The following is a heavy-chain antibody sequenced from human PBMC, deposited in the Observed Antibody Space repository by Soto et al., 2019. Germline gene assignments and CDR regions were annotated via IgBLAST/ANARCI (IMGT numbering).Heavy chain of an antibody. J-gene: IGHJ4*02. V-gene: IGHV3-7*01. CDR2: IKDDGSEI. CDR1: GFNVMSYW. CDR3: ARDIGFDYVN. D-gene: IGHD3-16*01. Sequence: LRLSCAVSGFNVMSYWMSWVRQAPGKGLEWVASIKDDGSEIYYLQSVRGRFTISRDSAGNALHLAMNYLSAEDTGAYFRARDIGFDYVNWRQGTLVTVSS.